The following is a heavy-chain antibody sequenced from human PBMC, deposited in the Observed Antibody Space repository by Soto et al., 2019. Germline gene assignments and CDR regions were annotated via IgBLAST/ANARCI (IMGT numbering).Heavy chain of an antibody. V-gene: IGHV3-74*01. D-gene: IGHD2-21*01. CDR1: GFTFSDHW. Sequence: EVQLVESGGGLVQPGGSLRLSCAASGFTFSDHWIHWVRQGPGEGLVWVSRIKGDGSITNYAGSVKGRLTISRDNAKNTVYRQINSLRVEDTALYYCARGLRGAYGMDVWGQGTTVTVSS. CDR2: IKGDGSIT. J-gene: IGHJ6*02. CDR3: ARGLRGAYGMDV.